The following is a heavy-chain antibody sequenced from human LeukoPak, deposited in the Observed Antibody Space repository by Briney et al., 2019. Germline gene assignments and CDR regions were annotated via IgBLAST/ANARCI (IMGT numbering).Heavy chain of an antibody. CDR1: GYTFTGHY. CDR2: INPNTGDT. V-gene: IGHV1-2*02. CDR3: ARGPFRYYDSSGYLDAFDI. Sequence: GSVKVSCEASGYTFTGHYMHWMRQAPGHGPEWMGWINPNTGDTNYAQKFQGRVTMTRDTSTAYMELTWLTSDDTAVYYCARGPFRYYDSSGYLDAFDIWGQGTMVTVSS. J-gene: IGHJ3*02. D-gene: IGHD3-22*01.